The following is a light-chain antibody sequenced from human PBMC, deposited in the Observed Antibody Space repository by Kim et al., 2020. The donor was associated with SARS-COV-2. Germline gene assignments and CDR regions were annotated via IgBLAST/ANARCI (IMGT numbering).Light chain of an antibody. CDR3: QKYNSAPWT. V-gene: IGKV1-27*01. J-gene: IGKJ1*01. CDR1: QDISNY. Sequence: AAVGDRVTITCRASQDISNYLAWYQQKPGKVPKLLIFVASTLHSGVPSRFSGSGSGTDFTLTISSLQPEDVATYYCQKYNSAPWTFGQGTKVDIK. CDR2: VAS.